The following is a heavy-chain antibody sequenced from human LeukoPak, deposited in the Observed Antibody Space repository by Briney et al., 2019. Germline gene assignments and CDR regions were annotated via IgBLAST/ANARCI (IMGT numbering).Heavy chain of an antibody. D-gene: IGHD3-3*01. V-gene: IGHV3-48*01. CDR1: GFTFSSYS. Sequence: GGSLRLSCAASGFTFSSYSMNWVRQAPGKGLEWVSYISSSSSTIYYADSVKGRFTISRDNAKNSLYLQMNSLRAEDTAVYYCARGASVLRFLEWLLYVDYWGQGTLVTVSS. J-gene: IGHJ4*02. CDR2: ISSSSSTI. CDR3: ARGASVLRFLEWLLYVDY.